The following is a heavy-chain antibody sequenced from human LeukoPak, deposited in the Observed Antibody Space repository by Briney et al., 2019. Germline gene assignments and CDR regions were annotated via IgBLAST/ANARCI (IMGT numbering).Heavy chain of an antibody. CDR2: IYTSGST. V-gene: IGHV4-4*07. J-gene: IGHJ3*02. Sequence: SETLSLTCSVSGGSISNYYWSWIRQPAGKGLERIGRIYTSGSTNYNPSLKSRVTMSVDTSKNQFSLKLSSVTAADTAVYFCAREGDVAVIPAARDDAFDIWGQGTMVTVSS. D-gene: IGHD2-2*01. CDR1: GGSISNYY. CDR3: AREGDVAVIPAARDDAFDI.